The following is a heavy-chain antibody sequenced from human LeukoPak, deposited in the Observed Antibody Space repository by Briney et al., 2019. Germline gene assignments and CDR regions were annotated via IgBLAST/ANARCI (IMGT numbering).Heavy chain of an antibody. CDR3: ARTQGYCSGTTCTFLESDY. D-gene: IGHD2-2*01. CDR2: FYPGNSDT. V-gene: IGHV5-51*01. J-gene: IGHJ4*02. CDR1: GYSFSSNW. Sequence: GDSLKISCKVSGYSFSSNWIGWVRRMPGRGLEWMGSFYPGNSDTRYSPSFEGQVTISADKSISTAYLQWSSLKASDTAMYYCARTQGYCSGTTCTFLESDYWGQGTQVTVSS.